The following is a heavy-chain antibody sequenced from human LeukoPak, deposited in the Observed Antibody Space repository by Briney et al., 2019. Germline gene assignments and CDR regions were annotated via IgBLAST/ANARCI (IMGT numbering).Heavy chain of an antibody. CDR2: VSTYNGNT. CDR1: GYTFTTYG. V-gene: IGHV1-18*01. Sequence: ASVKVSCKASGYTFTTYGLSWVRQAPGQGLEWMGWVSTYNGNTNYAQKLRGRVIMTTDASTSTAYMELSRLRSDDTAVYYCARGWTVTTDDGYNWFDPWGQGTLVTVSS. J-gene: IGHJ5*02. CDR3: ARGWTVTTDDGYNWFDP. D-gene: IGHD4-17*01.